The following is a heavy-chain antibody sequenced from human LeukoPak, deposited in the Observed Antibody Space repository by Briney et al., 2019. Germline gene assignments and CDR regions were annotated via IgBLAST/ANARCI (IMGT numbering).Heavy chain of an antibody. V-gene: IGHV3-11*01. J-gene: IGHJ5*02. D-gene: IGHD3-10*01. CDR1: GFTFSDYY. Sequence: PGGSLRLSCEASGFTFSDYYMSWIRQAPGEGLEWISYISSSGSTIYYADSVKGRFTISRDNAKNSLYLQMNSLRAEDTAVYYCARDQRLFGGQPDPWGQGTLVTVSS. CDR3: ARDQRLFGGQPDP. CDR2: ISSSGSTI.